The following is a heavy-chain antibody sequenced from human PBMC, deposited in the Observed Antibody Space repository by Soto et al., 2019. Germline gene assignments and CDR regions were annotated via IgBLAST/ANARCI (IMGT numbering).Heavy chain of an antibody. Sequence: EVQLVESGGGLVQPGGSLSLSCAASGFTFSNYWMTWVRQAPGKGLEWVANIKQDGSEKYYVDSVKGRSTISRDNAKKSVYLHRDWLRVADTAVYYWARVEGGYYGSGSYGFDYWGQGSLVTVSS. V-gene: IGHV3-7*01. D-gene: IGHD3-10*01. CDR1: GFTFSNYW. J-gene: IGHJ4*02. CDR2: IKQDGSEK. CDR3: ARVEGGYYGSGSYGFDY.